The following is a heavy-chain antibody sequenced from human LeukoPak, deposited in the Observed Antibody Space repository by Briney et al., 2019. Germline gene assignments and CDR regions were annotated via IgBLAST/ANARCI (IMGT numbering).Heavy chain of an antibody. V-gene: IGHV3-48*03. D-gene: IGHD4-23*01. Sequence: GGSLRLSCATSGFTFSTYEMDWVRQAPGKGLEWVSYISSSGSIYYTDSVKGRFTISRDNAKNSLYLQMNSLRAEDTAIYYCAREGYGGTSDACDIWGQGTMVTVSS. CDR3: AREGYGGTSDACDI. CDR1: GFTFSTYE. CDR2: ISSSGSI. J-gene: IGHJ3*02.